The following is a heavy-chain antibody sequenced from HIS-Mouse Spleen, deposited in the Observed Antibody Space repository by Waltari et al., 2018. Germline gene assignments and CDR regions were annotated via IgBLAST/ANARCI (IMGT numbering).Heavy chain of an antibody. J-gene: IGHJ5*02. CDR3: ARVRSSSWYNWFDP. CDR2: IYYSGGT. V-gene: IGHV4-39*07. CDR1: GCSISSSSYY. Sequence: QLQLQESGPGLVKPSETLSLTCTVSGCSISSSSYYWGWIRQPPGKGLEWIGSIYYSGGTYYNPSLKSRVTISVDTSKNQFSLKLSSVTAADTAVYYCARVRSSSWYNWFDPWGQGTLVTVSS. D-gene: IGHD6-13*01.